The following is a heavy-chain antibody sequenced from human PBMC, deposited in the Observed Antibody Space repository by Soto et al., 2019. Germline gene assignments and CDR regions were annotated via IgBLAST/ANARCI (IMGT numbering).Heavy chain of an antibody. J-gene: IGHJ4*02. CDR2: ISSSGSTI. V-gene: IGHV3-11*01. Sequence: QVQLVESGGNLVKPGGSLRLSCAASGFTFSDYYMSWIRKAPGKGLEWVSYISSSGSTIFYADSVKGRFTISRDNAKNSLYLQMNSLRAEDTDVYYCARVERGITIFGVVIPPFDYWGQGTLVTVSS. CDR1: GFTFSDYY. D-gene: IGHD3-3*01. CDR3: ARVERGITIFGVVIPPFDY.